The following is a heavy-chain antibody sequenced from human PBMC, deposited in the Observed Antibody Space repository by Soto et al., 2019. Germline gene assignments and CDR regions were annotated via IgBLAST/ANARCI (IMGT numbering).Heavy chain of an antibody. V-gene: IGHV1-69*04. CDR2: IIPILGIA. CDR3: ARDSRYCSSTSCYDGWFDP. CDR1: GGTFSSYT. D-gene: IGHD2-2*01. J-gene: IGHJ5*02. Sequence: SVKVSCKASGGTFSSYTIIWVRQAPGQGLEWMGRIIPILGIANYAQKFQGRVTITADKSTSTAYMELSSLRSEDTAVYYCARDSRYCSSTSCYDGWFDPWGQGTLVTVSS.